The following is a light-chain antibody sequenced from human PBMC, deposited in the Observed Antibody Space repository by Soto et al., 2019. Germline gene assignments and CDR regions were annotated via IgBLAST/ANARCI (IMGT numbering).Light chain of an antibody. Sequence: QSVLTQPPSVSGAPGQRVTISCTGSSSNIGAGYDVHWYQQLPGTAPKLLIYGNSNRPSGVPDRFSGSKSGTSASMAITGLQAEDEADFYCQSHDSSLSAYVFGTGTTLTVL. CDR3: QSHDSSLSAYV. J-gene: IGLJ1*01. CDR2: GNS. CDR1: SSNIGAGYD. V-gene: IGLV1-40*01.